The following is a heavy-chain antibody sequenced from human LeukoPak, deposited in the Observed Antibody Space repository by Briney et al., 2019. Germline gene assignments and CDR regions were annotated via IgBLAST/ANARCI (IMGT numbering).Heavy chain of an antibody. D-gene: IGHD1-26*01. Sequence: AASVKVSCKASGYTFTSYYMHWVRQAPGQGLEWMGIINPSGGSTSYAQKFQGRVTMTRDTSASTVYTELSSLRSEDTAVYYCAREVGATPVAYYYGMDVWGQGTTVTVSS. CDR2: INPSGGST. V-gene: IGHV1-46*01. J-gene: IGHJ6*02. CDR3: AREVGATPVAYYYGMDV. CDR1: GYTFTSYY.